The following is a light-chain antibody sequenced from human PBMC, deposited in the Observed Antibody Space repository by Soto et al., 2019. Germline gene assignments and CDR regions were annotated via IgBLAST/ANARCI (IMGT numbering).Light chain of an antibody. Sequence: DIQMTQSPSTLCGSVGDRGAITCRASQSVSRFLAWYEQKPGKAPKFMXSHASNLESGVPSRFSGSGSGTEFTLTITGLQPDDFAPYYCQQYNSYLSTFGQGTKVDIK. CDR3: QQYNSYLST. V-gene: IGKV1-5*01. J-gene: IGKJ1*01. CDR2: HAS. CDR1: QSVSRF.